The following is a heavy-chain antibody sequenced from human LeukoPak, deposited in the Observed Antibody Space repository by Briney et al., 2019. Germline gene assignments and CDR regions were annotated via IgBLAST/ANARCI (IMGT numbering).Heavy chain of an antibody. CDR3: ANHYDSSGWTGGY. V-gene: IGHV3-48*04. J-gene: IGHJ4*02. Sequence: GGSLRLSCAASGFTFSGYSMNWVVQAPGKGLEWVSYISSSSSTIYYADSVKGRFTISRDNAKNSLYLQMNSLRAEDTAVYYCANHYDSSGWTGGYWGQGTLVTVSS. D-gene: IGHD3-22*01. CDR1: GFTFSGYS. CDR2: ISSSSSTI.